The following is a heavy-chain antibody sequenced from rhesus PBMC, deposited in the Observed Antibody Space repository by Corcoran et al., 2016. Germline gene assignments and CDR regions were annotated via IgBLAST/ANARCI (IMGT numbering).Heavy chain of an antibody. CDR3: ARLRAGYGLDS. CDR1: GGSLSGHTW. V-gene: IGHV4-92*01. CDR2: IFGGRGST. Sequence: QVQLQESGPAVVRASETLSLSCAVSGGSLSGHTWWSWLRQSPGKGLEWIGYIFGGRGSTRDNPSLKMRVSFSTDTSKNQFSLKLTSVTDADTAGYYCARLRAGYGLDSWGQGVVVTVSS. J-gene: IGHJ6*01. D-gene: IGHD4-29*01.